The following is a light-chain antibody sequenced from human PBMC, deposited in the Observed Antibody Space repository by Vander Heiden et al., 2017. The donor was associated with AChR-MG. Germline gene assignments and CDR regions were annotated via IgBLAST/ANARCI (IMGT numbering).Light chain of an antibody. CDR3: SSHSSSGAIL. V-gene: IGLV2-18*02. J-gene: IGLJ2*01. CDR1: SSDIGDYNR. Sequence: QSALTQPPSVSGSPGQSVTISCTGTSSDIGDYNRVSWYQQAPGTVPKLMIYAVTHRPSGVPDRFSGSKSGNTASLTISGLQPEDEADYYCSSHSSSGAILFGGGTKLTVL. CDR2: AVT.